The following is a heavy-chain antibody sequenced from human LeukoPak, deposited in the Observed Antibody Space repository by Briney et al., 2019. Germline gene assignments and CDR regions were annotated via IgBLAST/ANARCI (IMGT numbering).Heavy chain of an antibody. CDR1: GFTFSSYS. Sequence: PGGSLRLSCEASGFTFSSYSMNWVRQAPGKGLEWVSSISSTSTYIYYADSVKGRFTVSRDNAKTSLYLQMNTLRAEDTAVYYCARDNSVRDEAWWFNPWGQGTLVTVSS. CDR3: ARDNSVRDEAWWFNP. V-gene: IGHV3-21*04. CDR2: ISSTSTYI. D-gene: IGHD5-24*01. J-gene: IGHJ5*02.